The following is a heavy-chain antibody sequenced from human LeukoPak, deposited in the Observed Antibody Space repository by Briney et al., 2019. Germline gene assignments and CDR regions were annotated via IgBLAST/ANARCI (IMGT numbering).Heavy chain of an antibody. CDR3: ARATTVVTPGLLTR. V-gene: IGHV3-21*04. CDR2: ISSSSTFI. CDR1: GFTFSTYS. Sequence: GGSLRLSCAASGFTFSTYSMHWVRLAPGKGLEWVSSISSSSTFIYSADSVKGRFTISRDNAKNSLYLQMNSLRAEDTAVYYCARATTVVTPGLLTRWGQGTLVTVSS. D-gene: IGHD4-23*01. J-gene: IGHJ4*02.